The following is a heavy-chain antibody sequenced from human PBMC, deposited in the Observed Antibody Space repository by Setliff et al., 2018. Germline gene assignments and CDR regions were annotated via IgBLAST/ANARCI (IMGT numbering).Heavy chain of an antibody. CDR3: ARVYPWDGYDSDSFDI. CDR1: GFTFSSYG. D-gene: IGHD5-12*01. J-gene: IGHJ3*02. CDR2: ISFDGSNK. V-gene: IGHV3-30*03. Sequence: GGSLRLSCAASGFTFSSYGMHWVRQAQGKGLEWVAVISFDGSNKYYADSVKGRFTISRDNSKNTLYLQMNSLRAEDTAVYYCARVYPWDGYDSDSFDIWGQGTMVTVSS.